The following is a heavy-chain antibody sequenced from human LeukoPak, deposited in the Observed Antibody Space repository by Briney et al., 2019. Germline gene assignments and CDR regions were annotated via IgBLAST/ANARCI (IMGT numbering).Heavy chain of an antibody. CDR3: ARHASSGYFDY. CDR2: IYYSGST. V-gene: IGHV4-59*08. D-gene: IGHD3-22*01. CDR1: GGSISSYY. J-gene: IGHJ4*02. Sequence: SETLSLTCTVSGGSISSYYWSWIRQPPGKGLEWIGYIYYSGSTNYNPSLKSRVTISVDTSKNQFSLKLSSVTAADTAVYYCARHASSGYFDYWGQGTLVTVSS.